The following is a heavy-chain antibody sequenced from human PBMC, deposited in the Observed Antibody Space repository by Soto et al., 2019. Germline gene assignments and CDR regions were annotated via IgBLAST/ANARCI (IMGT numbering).Heavy chain of an antibody. CDR2: IRPEIAKA. CDR1: GYSFSKFG. Sequence: ASVKVSCKASGYSFSKFGIGWVRQVAGQGLEWMGWIRPEIAKADYAQKFQGWVTMTTDTSISTASMELTRLTSDDTAIYYCARGDSTDCSNGVCSFFYNHDMDVWGQGTTVTVSS. V-gene: IGHV1-2*04. D-gene: IGHD2-8*01. CDR3: ARGDSTDCSNGVCSFFYNHDMDV. J-gene: IGHJ6*02.